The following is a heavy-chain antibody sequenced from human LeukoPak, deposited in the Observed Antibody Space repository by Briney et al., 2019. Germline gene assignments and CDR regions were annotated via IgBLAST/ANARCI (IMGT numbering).Heavy chain of an antibody. V-gene: IGHV6-1*01. CDR3: ARNGGRYYFAFDI. Sequence: SQTLSLTCAISGDAVSSNTEAWNWIRQSPSSGLEWLGRTYYRSKWYNDYAVSVKSRISVNPDTSKNQFSLQLNSVTPEDTAVYYCARNGGRYYFAFDIWGQGTMVTVSS. J-gene: IGHJ3*02. CDR1: GDAVSSNTEA. CDR2: TYYRSKWYN. D-gene: IGHD1-26*01.